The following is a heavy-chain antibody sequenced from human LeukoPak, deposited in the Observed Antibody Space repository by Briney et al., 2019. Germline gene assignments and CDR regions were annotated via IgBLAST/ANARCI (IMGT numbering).Heavy chain of an antibody. CDR2: IYYSGSA. CDR1: GGSISGFY. Sequence: PSETLSLTCTVSGGSISGFYWSWIRQPPGKGLEWIGYIYYSGSAKYNPSLQSRVTISVHTSENQFSLKLKLNSVTPEDTAVYYCARGSSSFGIDPWGQGTLVTVSS. J-gene: IGHJ5*02. D-gene: IGHD6-13*01. CDR3: ARGSSSFGIDP. V-gene: IGHV4-59*12.